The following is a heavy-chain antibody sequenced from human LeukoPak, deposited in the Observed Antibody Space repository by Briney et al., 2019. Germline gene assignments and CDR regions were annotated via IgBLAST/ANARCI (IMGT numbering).Heavy chain of an antibody. CDR1: GFTFSSYW. CDR2: IKQDGSEK. V-gene: IGHV3-7*03. CDR3: ARAPRGWFGELYGYFDY. D-gene: IGHD3-10*01. Sequence: GGSLRLSCAASGFTFSSYWMSWVRQAPGKGLEWVANIKQDGSEKYYVDSVKGRFTISRDNAKNPLYLQMNSLRAEDTAVYYCARAPRGWFGELYGYFDYWGQGTLVTVSS. J-gene: IGHJ4*02.